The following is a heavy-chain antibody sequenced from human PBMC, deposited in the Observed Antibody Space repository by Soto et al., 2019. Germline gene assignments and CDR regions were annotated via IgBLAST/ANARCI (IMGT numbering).Heavy chain of an antibody. CDR3: ARRMWAGRYYDAGDY. J-gene: IGHJ4*02. CDR1: GGSISSENW. V-gene: IGHV4-4*02. Sequence: QVQLQESGPGLVKSSETLSLTCAVSGGSISSENWWNWVRQPPGKGLEWIGEIHHTESTNYNPSLQSRVTISVDKSRELFSLRLSSVTAADTAVYYCARRMWAGRYYDAGDYWGQGILVTVTS. D-gene: IGHD3-22*01. CDR2: IHHTEST.